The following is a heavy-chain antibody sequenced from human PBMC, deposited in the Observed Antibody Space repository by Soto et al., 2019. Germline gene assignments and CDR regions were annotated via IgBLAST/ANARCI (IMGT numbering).Heavy chain of an antibody. V-gene: IGHV1-2*04. J-gene: IGHJ3*02. CDR3: ARDAIAAAGNSAFDI. CDR1: GYTFTGYY. CDR2: INPNSGGT. D-gene: IGHD6-13*01. Sequence: QMQLVQSGAEVKKPGASVKVSCKASGYTFTGYYMHWVRQAPGQGLEWMGWINPNSGGTKYKQKFQGWVTMTRDTSISTAYMELSRLRSDDTAVYYCARDAIAAAGNSAFDIWGQGTMVTVSS.